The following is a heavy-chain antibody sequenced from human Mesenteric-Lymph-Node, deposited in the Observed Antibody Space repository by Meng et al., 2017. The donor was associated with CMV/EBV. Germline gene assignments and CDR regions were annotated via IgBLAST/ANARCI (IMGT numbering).Heavy chain of an antibody. J-gene: IGHJ5*02. CDR2: INPNSGGS. D-gene: IGHD1-1*01. CDR1: GYTFTGYY. CDR3: ARGTRKVSWFDP. Sequence: SCKASGYTFTGYYMHWVRQAPGQGLEWMGWINPNSGGSIYAQKFQGRVTMTRDTSISTAYMELSRLTSDDTAVYYCARGTRKVSWFDPWGQGTLVTVSS. V-gene: IGHV1-2*02.